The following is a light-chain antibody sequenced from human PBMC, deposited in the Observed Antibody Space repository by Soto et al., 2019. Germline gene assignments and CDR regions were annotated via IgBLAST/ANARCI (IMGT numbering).Light chain of an antibody. Sequence: DIQMTESPSTLSASEGDAVSITFRASQSISMWLAWYYPKPGKAPKLLRYKSSSLESGVPSSFSGSGSGTEFTLTVSCLQPDDFATCCCQQYYSYSWTFGQGTKGDI. CDR1: QSISMW. CDR2: KSS. CDR3: QQYYSYSWT. V-gene: IGKV1-5*03. J-gene: IGKJ1*01.